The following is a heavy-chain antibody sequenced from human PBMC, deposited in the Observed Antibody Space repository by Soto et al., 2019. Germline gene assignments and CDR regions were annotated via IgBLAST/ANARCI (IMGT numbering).Heavy chain of an antibody. CDR3: AREECGGDCYPGQAAFDI. D-gene: IGHD2-21*02. J-gene: IGHJ3*02. CDR1: GFTFSRYA. Sequence: EVQLVESGGGLVQPGGSLRLSCAASGFTFSRYAMHWVRQAPGKGLEYVSAISSNGGSTYYANSVKGRFTISRDNSKNTLYLQMGSLRAEDMAVYYCAREECGGDCYPGQAAFDIWGQGTMVTVSS. CDR2: ISSNGGST. V-gene: IGHV3-64*01.